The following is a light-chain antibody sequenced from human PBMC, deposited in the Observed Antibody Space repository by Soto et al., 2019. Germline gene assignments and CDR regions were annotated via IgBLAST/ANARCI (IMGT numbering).Light chain of an antibody. CDR1: QSVSSN. CDR2: GAS. Sequence: EIVMTQSPATLSVSPGERATLSCSASQSVSSNLAWYQQKPGQAPRLLIYGASTRATGIPARFSGSGSGTEFTLTISSLQSEDFAVYYCQQYNNWPEGITFGGGTKVEIK. V-gene: IGKV3-15*01. CDR3: QQYNNWPEGIT. J-gene: IGKJ4*01.